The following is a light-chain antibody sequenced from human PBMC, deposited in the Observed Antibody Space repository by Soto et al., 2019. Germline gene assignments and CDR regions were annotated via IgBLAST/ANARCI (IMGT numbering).Light chain of an antibody. CDR3: HQAGNSDVT. V-gene: IGKV3-20*01. CDR2: GAS. Sequence: EIVLAQSPGTLSLSPGERATLSCRASQTISSRYLTWHQQTSGQVPRLLIYGASSRATGIPDRFSGSGSGTDFTLTISRLEPEDVAVYYCHQAGNSDVTFGQGTKVEIK. CDR1: QTISSRY. J-gene: IGKJ1*01.